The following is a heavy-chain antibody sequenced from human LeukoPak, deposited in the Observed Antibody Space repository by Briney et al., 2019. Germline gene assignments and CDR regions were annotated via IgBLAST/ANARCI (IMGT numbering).Heavy chain of an antibody. Sequence: SVKVSCKASGGTFSSYAISWVRQAPGQGLDWMGGIIPIFGTANYAQKFQGRVTITADESTSTAYMELSSLRSEDTAVYYCARNAVPDRPFSGMDVWGKGTTVTVSS. D-gene: IGHD2-2*01. CDR2: IIPIFGTA. CDR1: GGTFSSYA. CDR3: ARNAVPDRPFSGMDV. J-gene: IGHJ6*04. V-gene: IGHV1-69*13.